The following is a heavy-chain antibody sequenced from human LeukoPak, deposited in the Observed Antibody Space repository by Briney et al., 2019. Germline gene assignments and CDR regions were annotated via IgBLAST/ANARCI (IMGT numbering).Heavy chain of an antibody. Sequence: SETLSLTCTVSGGSITHYYWSWIRQPPGKGLEWIGYIFYSGNTNYNPSLKSRVTISVDTSKNQFSLKLSSVTAANTAVYYCARDLFLYGLIQPGAFDIWGQGTMVTVSS. V-gene: IGHV4-59*12. J-gene: IGHJ3*02. D-gene: IGHD5-18*01. CDR2: IFYSGNT. CDR3: ARDLFLYGLIQPGAFDI. CDR1: GGSITHYY.